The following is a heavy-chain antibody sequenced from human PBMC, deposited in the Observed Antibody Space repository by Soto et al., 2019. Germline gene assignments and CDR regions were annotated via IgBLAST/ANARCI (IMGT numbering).Heavy chain of an antibody. CDR2: IYYSGST. CDR3: AREVVVAATSDFRCDS. J-gene: IGHJ4*02. Sequence: PSETLSLTCTVSGGSISSGGYYWSSIRQHPGKGLEWIGYIYYSGSTYYNPSLKSRVTISVDTSKNQFSLKVSFVSAADTALYYCAREVVVAATSDFRCDSWGQETLVNVAS. V-gene: IGHV4-31*03. CDR1: GGSISSGGYY. D-gene: IGHD2-15*01.